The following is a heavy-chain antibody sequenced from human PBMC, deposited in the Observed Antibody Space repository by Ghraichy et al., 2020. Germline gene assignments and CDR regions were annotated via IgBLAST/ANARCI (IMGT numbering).Heavy chain of an antibody. CDR1: GGSISSSSYY. J-gene: IGHJ5*02. CDR2: IYYSGST. Sequence: SETLSLTCTVSGGSISSSSYYWGWIRQPPGKGLEWIGSIYYSGSTYYNPSLKSRVTISVDTSKNQFSLKLSSVTAADTAVYYCARHRVACGGDCYWWFDPWGQGTLVTVSS. D-gene: IGHD2-21*02. V-gene: IGHV4-39*01. CDR3: ARHRVACGGDCYWWFDP.